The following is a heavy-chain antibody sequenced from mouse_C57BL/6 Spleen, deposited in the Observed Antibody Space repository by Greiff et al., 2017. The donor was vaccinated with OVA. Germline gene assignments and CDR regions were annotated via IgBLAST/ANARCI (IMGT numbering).Heavy chain of an antibody. Sequence: EVQLQQSGPELVKPGASVKISCKASGYTFTDYYMNWVKQSHGKSLEWIGDINPNNGGTNYNEKFKGKATLTVDKSSSTAYMELRSLTSEDSAVYYCERRDGNYGSFDYWGQGTTLTVSS. CDR1: GYTFTDYY. CDR3: ERRDGNYGSFDY. J-gene: IGHJ2*01. D-gene: IGHD2-1*01. V-gene: IGHV1-26*01. CDR2: INPNNGGT.